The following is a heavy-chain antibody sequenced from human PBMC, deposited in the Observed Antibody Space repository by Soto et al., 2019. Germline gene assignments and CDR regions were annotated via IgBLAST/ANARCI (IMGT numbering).Heavy chain of an antibody. D-gene: IGHD5-18*01. CDR1: GYTFTGYY. V-gene: IGHV1-2*02. CDR2: INPNSGGT. Sequence: ASVKVSCKASGYTFTGYYMHWVRQAPGQGLEWMGWINPNSGGTNYAQKFQGRVTMTRDTSISTAYMELSRLRSEDTAVYYCARDPGSARILYYYYGMDVWDQGTTVTVS. CDR3: ARDPGSARILYYYYGMDV. J-gene: IGHJ6*02.